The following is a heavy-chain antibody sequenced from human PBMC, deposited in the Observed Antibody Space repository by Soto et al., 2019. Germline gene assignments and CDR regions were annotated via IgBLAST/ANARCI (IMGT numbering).Heavy chain of an antibody. Sequence: GASVKVSCKASGGTFSSYAISWVRQAPGQGLEWMGGILPIFGTANYAQKFQGRVTVTADESTSTAYMELSSLRSEDTAVYYCAREYDIRGAFDIWGQGTMVTVSS. CDR2: ILPIFGTA. CDR1: GGTFSSYA. V-gene: IGHV1-69*13. D-gene: IGHD2-8*01. J-gene: IGHJ3*02. CDR3: AREYDIRGAFDI.